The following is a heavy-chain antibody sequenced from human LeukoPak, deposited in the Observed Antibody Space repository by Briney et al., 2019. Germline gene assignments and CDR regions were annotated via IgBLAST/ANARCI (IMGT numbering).Heavy chain of an antibody. D-gene: IGHD6-13*01. V-gene: IGHV3-48*03. J-gene: IGHJ3*02. Sequence: GGSLRLSCVASGFTFSSYEMNWVRQAPGKGLEWVSYISSSGSTIYYADSVKGRFTISRDNSKNTLYLQMNSLRAEDTAVYYCARNQLVHDAFDIWGQGTMVTVSS. CDR2: ISSSGSTI. CDR1: GFTFSSYE. CDR3: ARNQLVHDAFDI.